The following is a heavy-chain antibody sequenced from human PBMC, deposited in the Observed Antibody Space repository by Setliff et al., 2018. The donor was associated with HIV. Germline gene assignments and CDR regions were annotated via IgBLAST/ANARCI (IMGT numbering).Heavy chain of an antibody. D-gene: IGHD3-3*01. V-gene: IGHV3-23*01. CDR3: AKTREINNFWSGIDY. CDR1: GFTMSSYA. CDR2: ITGSGDST. J-gene: IGHJ4*02. Sequence: PGGSLRLSCAASGFTMSSYAMTWVRQAPGKGLEWVSSITGSGDSTYYAASVKGRFTISSVNSKNTLSLQMNRLRAEDTAVYYCAKTREINNFWSGIDYWGQGTLVTVSS.